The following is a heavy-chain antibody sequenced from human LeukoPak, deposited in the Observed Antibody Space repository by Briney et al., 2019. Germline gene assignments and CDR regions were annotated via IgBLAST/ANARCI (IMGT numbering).Heavy chain of an antibody. D-gene: IGHD3-22*01. V-gene: IGHV4-30-4*01. CDR2: IYYSGST. CDR1: GGSISSGDYY. J-gene: IGHJ4*02. Sequence: KPSETLSLTCTVSGGSISSGDYYWSWIRQPPGEGLEWIGYIYYSGSTYYNPSLKSRVTISVDTSKNQFSLKLASVTAADTAMYFCARETLFEYDRGGYHERYYFDHWGQGILVTVSS. CDR3: ARETLFEYDRGGYHERYYFDH.